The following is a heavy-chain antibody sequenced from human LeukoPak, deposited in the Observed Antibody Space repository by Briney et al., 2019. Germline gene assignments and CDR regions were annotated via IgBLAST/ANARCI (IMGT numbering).Heavy chain of an antibody. V-gene: IGHV3-7*01. Sequence: GGSLRLSCAASGFTFSSYWMSWVRQAPGKGLEWVANIKQDGSEKYCVDSVKGRFTISRDNAKNSLYLQMNSLRAEDTAVYYCAREGVVVVVAATRYYYYYMDVWGKGTTVTVSS. CDR1: GFTFSSYW. CDR2: IKQDGSEK. J-gene: IGHJ6*03. CDR3: AREGVVVVVAATRYYYYYMDV. D-gene: IGHD2-15*01.